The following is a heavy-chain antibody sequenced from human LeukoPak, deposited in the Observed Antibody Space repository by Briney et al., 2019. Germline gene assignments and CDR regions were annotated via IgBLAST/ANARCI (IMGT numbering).Heavy chain of an antibody. Sequence: PGGSLRLSCEASGFTFSSYAMHWVRQAPGKGLEWVAVISYDGSNKYYADSVKGRFTISRDNSKNTLYLQMNSLRAEDTAVYYCAREDRWLSALYWGQGTLVTVSS. D-gene: IGHD5-24*01. J-gene: IGHJ4*02. CDR1: GFTFSSYA. CDR3: AREDRWLSALY. V-gene: IGHV3-30-3*01. CDR2: ISYDGSNK.